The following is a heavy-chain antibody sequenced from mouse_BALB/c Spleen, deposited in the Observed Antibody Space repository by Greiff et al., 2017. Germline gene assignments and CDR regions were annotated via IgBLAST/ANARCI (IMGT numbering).Heavy chain of an antibody. CDR3: ARAYGNSYAMDY. V-gene: IGHV3-6*02. CDR1: GYSITSGYY. Sequence: VQLQQSGPGLVKPSQSLSLTCSVTGYSITSGYYWNWIRQFPGNKLEWMGYISYDGSNNYNPSLKNRISITRDTSKNQFFLKLNSVTTEDTATYYCARAYGNSYAMDYWGQGTSVTVSS. D-gene: IGHD2-1*01. CDR2: ISYDGSN. J-gene: IGHJ4*01.